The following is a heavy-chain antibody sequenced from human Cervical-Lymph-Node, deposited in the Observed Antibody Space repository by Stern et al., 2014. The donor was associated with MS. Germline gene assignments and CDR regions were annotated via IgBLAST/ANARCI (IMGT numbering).Heavy chain of an antibody. CDR2: IYSSGST. V-gene: IGHV4-61*02. J-gene: IGHJ4*02. CDR1: GGSISSGSFY. D-gene: IGHD5-18*01. Sequence: QVQLQESGPGLVKPSQTLSLTCIVSGGSISSGSFYWNWIRQPAGKGLEWIGRIYSSGSTNYNPYLKSRGTISGDTSQNQFSLKMISMTAADTAVYYCARETGGYTYGDTDFFDYWGQGALVTVSS. CDR3: ARETGGYTYGDTDFFDY.